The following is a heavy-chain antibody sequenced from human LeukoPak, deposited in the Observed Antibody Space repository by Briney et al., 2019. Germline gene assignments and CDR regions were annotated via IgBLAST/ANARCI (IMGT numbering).Heavy chain of an antibody. CDR1: GGSFSGYY. D-gene: IGHD3-10*01. CDR3: ARESITMVRGVIEVCLDY. J-gene: IGHJ4*02. CDR2: IYYSGST. Sequence: PSETLSLTCAVYGGSFSGYYWSWIRQHPGKGLEWIGYIYYSGSTYYNPSLKSRVTISVDTSKNQFSLKLSSVTAADTAVYYCARESITMVRGVIEVCLDYWGQGTLVTVSS. V-gene: IGHV4-31*11.